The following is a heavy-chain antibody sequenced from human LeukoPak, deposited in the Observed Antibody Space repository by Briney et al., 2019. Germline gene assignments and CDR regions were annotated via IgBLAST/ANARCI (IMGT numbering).Heavy chain of an antibody. J-gene: IGHJ4*02. CDR3: AKINRGQVAGHVDF. CDR1: GFTFSSYA. Sequence: GGSLRLSCAASGFTFSSYAMTWVRHSSGKGLDWVSAISGGGGSTYYADSVKGRFTISRDNSKNTLYLHINSLRAEDTALYYCAKINRGQVAGHVDFWGQGTLVTVSS. D-gene: IGHD6-19*01. V-gene: IGHV3-23*01. CDR2: ISGGGGST.